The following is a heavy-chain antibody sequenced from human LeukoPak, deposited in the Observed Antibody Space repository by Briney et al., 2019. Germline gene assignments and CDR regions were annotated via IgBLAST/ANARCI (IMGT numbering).Heavy chain of an antibody. D-gene: IGHD6-13*01. V-gene: IGHV4-59*08. Sequence: SETLSLTCNVSGVSISSYYWSWIRQPPGKGLEWVGYIYYSGSTNYNPSLKSRVTISVDTSKNQFSLKLSSVTAADAAVYYCARNPIPKQQLVPLYYYYMDVWGKGTTVTVSS. CDR1: GVSISSYY. J-gene: IGHJ6*03. CDR2: IYYSGST. CDR3: ARNPIPKQQLVPLYYYYMDV.